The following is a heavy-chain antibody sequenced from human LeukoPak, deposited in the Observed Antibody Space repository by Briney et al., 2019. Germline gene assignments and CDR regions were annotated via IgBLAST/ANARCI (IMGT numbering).Heavy chain of an antibody. V-gene: IGHV3-23*01. CDR2: ISGSGGST. D-gene: IGHD2-15*01. CDR1: GFTFSSYA. J-gene: IGHJ6*03. CDR3: VRDGRLLNYNMDV. Sequence: GGSLRLSCAASGFTFSSYAMSWVRQAPGKGLEWVSAISGSGGSTYYADSVKGRFTISRDNSKNTLYLQMNSLRAEDTAVYYCVRDGRLLNYNMDVWGKGTTVTVSS.